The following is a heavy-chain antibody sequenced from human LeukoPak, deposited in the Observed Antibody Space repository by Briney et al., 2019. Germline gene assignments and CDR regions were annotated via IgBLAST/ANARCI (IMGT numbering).Heavy chain of an antibody. Sequence: GECLKISCKGSGYSFPNYWIGWVRQMPGQGLEWMGIIYPGDSDTRYIPSFQGQVTISADKSISTAYLQWSSLKASDTAMYYCARRVDSYSFFDYWGQGTLVTVSS. J-gene: IGHJ4*02. CDR3: ARRVDSYSFFDY. V-gene: IGHV5-51*01. CDR2: IYPGDSDT. CDR1: GYSFPNYW. D-gene: IGHD1-26*01.